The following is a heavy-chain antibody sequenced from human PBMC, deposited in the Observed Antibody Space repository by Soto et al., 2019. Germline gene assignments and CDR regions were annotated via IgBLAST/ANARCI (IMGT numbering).Heavy chain of an antibody. CDR2: IDWNDDK. J-gene: IGHJ6*02. CDR1: GFSRSTSGMC. CDR3: VRVRYIHQRRPYYYYGMDV. D-gene: IGHD3-9*01. Sequence: SGPTLVNPPQTLTLTSTFSGFSRSTSGMCVSWIRQPPGKALEWLALIDWNDDKFYRTSLKTRLAISKDTSENQEVLKVTNMDTVDTYTYFCVRVRYIHQRRPYYYYGMDVWGQGTTVTVSS. V-gene: IGHV2-70*09.